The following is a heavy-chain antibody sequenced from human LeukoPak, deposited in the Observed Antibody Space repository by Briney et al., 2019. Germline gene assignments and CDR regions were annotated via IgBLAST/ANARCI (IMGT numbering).Heavy chain of an antibody. Sequence: GGSLRLSCAASGFTFSSYAMHWVRQAPGKGLEYVSSISINGGSTYYANSVKGRVTISRDNSKNTLYLQMGSLRADDMAVYYCARDRGAMVRGVITHFDYWGQGTLVTVSS. D-gene: IGHD3-10*01. CDR1: GFTFSSYA. CDR3: ARDRGAMVRGVITHFDY. J-gene: IGHJ4*02. CDR2: ISINGGST. V-gene: IGHV3-64*01.